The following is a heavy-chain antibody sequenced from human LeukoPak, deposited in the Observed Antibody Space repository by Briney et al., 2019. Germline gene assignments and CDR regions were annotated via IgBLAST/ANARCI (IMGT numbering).Heavy chain of an antibody. V-gene: IGHV1-69*05. CDR3: ARDLRDGSLRFEYFQH. CDR1: GGTFSSYA. CDR2: IIPIFGTA. J-gene: IGHJ1*01. Sequence: SVKVSCKASGGTFSSYAISWVRQPPGQGLEWMGGIIPIFGTANYVQKFQGRVTITTDESTSTAYMELSSLRSEDTAVYYRARDLRDGSLRFEYFQHWGQGTLVTVSS. D-gene: IGHD5-24*01.